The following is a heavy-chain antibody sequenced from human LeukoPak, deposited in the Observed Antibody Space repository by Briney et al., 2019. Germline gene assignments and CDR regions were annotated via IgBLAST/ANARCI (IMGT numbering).Heavy chain of an antibody. CDR1: GGSISSYY. J-gene: IGHJ4*02. Sequence: SETLSLTCTVSGGSISSYYWSWLRQPPGKGLEWIGCIYYSGSTNYNPSLKSRVTISVDTSKNQFSLRLNSVAAADTAVYYCARSDGSGWYYFDYWGQGTLVTVSS. D-gene: IGHD6-19*01. CDR2: IYYSGST. V-gene: IGHV4-59*01. CDR3: ARSDGSGWYYFDY.